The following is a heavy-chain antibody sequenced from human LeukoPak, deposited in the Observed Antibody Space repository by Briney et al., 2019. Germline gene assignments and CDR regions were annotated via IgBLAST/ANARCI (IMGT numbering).Heavy chain of an antibody. Sequence: GGSLRLSCAASGFTLSNYTMNWVRQAPGKGLEWVSAISGSGGSTYYADSVKGRFTISRDNSKNTLYLQMNSLRAEDTAVYYCAKGVSSGYYDWYYFDYWGQGTLVTVSS. CDR3: AKGVSSGYYDWYYFDY. CDR2: ISGSGGST. D-gene: IGHD3-22*01. CDR1: GFTLSNYT. J-gene: IGHJ4*02. V-gene: IGHV3-23*01.